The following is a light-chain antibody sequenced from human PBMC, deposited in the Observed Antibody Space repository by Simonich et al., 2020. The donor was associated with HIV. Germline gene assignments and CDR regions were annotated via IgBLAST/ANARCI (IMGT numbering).Light chain of an antibody. CDR1: QDISSY. V-gene: IGKV1D-8*01. Sequence: VIWLTQSPSLLSASTGDRVNISCRLSQDISSYLAEYQEKPGKAPELLIYGASTLQRGVPSRCSGRGALTNFTRTISCLQSEDFATYYCQQYYNFPSFGPGTKVDVK. CDR3: QQYYNFPS. CDR2: GAS. J-gene: IGKJ3*01.